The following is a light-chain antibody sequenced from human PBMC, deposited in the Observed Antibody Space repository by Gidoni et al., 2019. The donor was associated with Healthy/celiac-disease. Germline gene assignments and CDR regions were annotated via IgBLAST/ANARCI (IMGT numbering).Light chain of an antibody. CDR3: QQRSIWPQT. CDR2: DAS. CDR1: QSVSSY. Sequence: IVFTQSPASLSFSPGERATLSCRVSQSVSSYLAWYQQKPGEAPRLLLCDASNRATGIPARFSGSESGTDCTLTISSLEPEDFAVYYCQQRSIWPQTWGQGTKVEIK. J-gene: IGKJ1*01. V-gene: IGKV3-11*01.